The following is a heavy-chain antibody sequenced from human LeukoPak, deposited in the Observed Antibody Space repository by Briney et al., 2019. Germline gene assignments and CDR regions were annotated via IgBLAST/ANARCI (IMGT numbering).Heavy chain of an antibody. D-gene: IGHD3-10*01. J-gene: IGHJ4*02. CDR3: AKGDYYDFDY. V-gene: IGHV3-23*01. CDR2: ISGRGGST. Sequence: GGSLRLSCAASGFTFSTYAMSWVRQAPGKGLEWVSVISGRGGSTSYADSVKGRFTISRDNSKNTLYLQMNSLRAEDTAVYYCAKGDYYDFDYWGQGTLVTVSS. CDR1: GFTFSTYA.